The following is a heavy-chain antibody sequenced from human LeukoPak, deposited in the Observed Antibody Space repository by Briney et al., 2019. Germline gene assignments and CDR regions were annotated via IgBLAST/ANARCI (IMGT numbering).Heavy chain of an antibody. D-gene: IGHD3-9*01. CDR3: ARANYDILTGYPLPIFDY. CDR2: IYTSGST. V-gene: IGHV4-59*10. CDR1: GGSFSGYY. Sequence: SETLSLTCAVYGGSFSGYYWSWIRQPAGKGLEWIGRIYTSGSTNYNPSLKSRVTMSVDTSKNQFSLKLSSVTAADTAVYYCARANYDILTGYPLPIFDYWGQGTLVTVSS. J-gene: IGHJ4*02.